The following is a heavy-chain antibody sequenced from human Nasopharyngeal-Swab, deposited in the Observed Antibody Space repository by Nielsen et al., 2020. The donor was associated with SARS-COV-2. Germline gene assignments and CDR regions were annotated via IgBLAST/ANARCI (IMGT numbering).Heavy chain of an antibody. J-gene: IGHJ5*02. CDR2: INPGGGSA. D-gene: IGHD2-15*01. CDR3: ARGGDPREVVAATDCFDP. V-gene: IGHV1-46*01. Sequence: WVRQAPGQGLEWRGIINPGGGSARYSQNFEGRVTMTRDTSTNTVYMELYSLTSEDTAVYYCARGGDPREVVAATDCFDPWGQGTLVTVSS.